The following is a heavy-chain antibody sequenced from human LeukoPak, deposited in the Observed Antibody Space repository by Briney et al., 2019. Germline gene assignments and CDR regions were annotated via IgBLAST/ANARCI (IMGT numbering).Heavy chain of an antibody. CDR1: GFTFYDYG. CDR3: ARDFGRNGDFHAFDI. V-gene: IGHV3-20*04. Sequence: GGSLRLSCAASGFTFYDYGMSWVRQAPGKGLEWVSGINWNGGSTGYADSVKGRFTISRDNAKNSLYLQMNSLRAEDTAVYYCARDFGRNGDFHAFDIWGQGTMVTVSS. J-gene: IGHJ3*02. D-gene: IGHD4-17*01. CDR2: INWNGGST.